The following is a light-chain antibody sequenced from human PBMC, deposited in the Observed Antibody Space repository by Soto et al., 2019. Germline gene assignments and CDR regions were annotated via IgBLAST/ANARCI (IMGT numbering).Light chain of an antibody. J-gene: IGKJ4*01. Sequence: DIQMTQSPSSLSASVGDRVTITCRASQNIVKYLNWFQQKPGEAPRLLVYTASTLQVGVPSRFSGTGSGTDFTLTITTLQPEDFATYYCQQSDTTPRAFGGGTQV. CDR2: TAS. CDR1: QNIVKY. V-gene: IGKV1-39*01. CDR3: QQSDTTPRA.